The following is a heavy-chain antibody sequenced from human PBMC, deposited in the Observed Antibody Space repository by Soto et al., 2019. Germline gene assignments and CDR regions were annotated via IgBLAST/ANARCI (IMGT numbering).Heavy chain of an antibody. V-gene: IGHV4-59*12. CDR2: IYYSGST. Sequence: SETLSLTCTVSGGSISSYYWSWIRQPPGKGLEWIGYIYYSGSTYYNPSLKSRVTISVDTSKNQFSLKLSSVTAADTAVYYCARFIPGTGSDYWGQGTLVTVSS. CDR1: GGSISSYY. D-gene: IGHD1-20*01. CDR3: ARFIPGTGSDY. J-gene: IGHJ4*02.